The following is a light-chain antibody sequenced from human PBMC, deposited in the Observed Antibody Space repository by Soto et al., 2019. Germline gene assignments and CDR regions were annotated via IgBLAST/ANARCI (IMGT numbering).Light chain of an antibody. CDR2: GAS. CDR1: QSVSTRN. CDR3: HQFGSSPPAFT. J-gene: IGKJ2*01. V-gene: IGKV3-20*01. Sequence: ESMLTQSPGTLSLSPGERATLSCRASQSVSTRNLAWYQQKPGQAPRLLIYGASIRATGIPDRSSGSGSGTDFTLTISRLEPEDFAVYYCHQFGSSPPAFTFGQGTKLEI.